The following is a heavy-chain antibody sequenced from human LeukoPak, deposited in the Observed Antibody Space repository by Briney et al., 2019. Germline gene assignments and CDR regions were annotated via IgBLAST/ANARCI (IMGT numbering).Heavy chain of an antibody. Sequence: SQTLSLTCTVSGGSISSGDYYWSWIRQPPGKGLEWIGEINHSGSTNYNPSLKSRVTISVDTSKNQFSLKLSSVTAADTAVYYCTADDYGDYELWGQGTLVTVSS. CDR1: GGSISSGDYY. J-gene: IGHJ4*02. V-gene: IGHV4-30-4*08. D-gene: IGHD4-17*01. CDR2: INHSGST. CDR3: TADDYGDYEL.